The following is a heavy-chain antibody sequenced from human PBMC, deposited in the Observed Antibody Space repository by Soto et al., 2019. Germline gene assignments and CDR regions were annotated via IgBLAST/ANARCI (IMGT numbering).Heavy chain of an antibody. D-gene: IGHD5-12*01. CDR2: IYYSGST. CDR3: ARESRDGFNSPFDY. V-gene: IGHV4-31*03. Sequence: QVQLQESGPGLVKPSQTLSLTCTVSGGSISSGAYYWSWISQHPGKGLEWIGYIYYSGSTYYNPSLKSRVTISVDTSKNQFSLKLSSVTAADTAVYYCARESRDGFNSPFDYWGQGTLVTVSS. CDR1: GGSISSGAYY. J-gene: IGHJ4*02.